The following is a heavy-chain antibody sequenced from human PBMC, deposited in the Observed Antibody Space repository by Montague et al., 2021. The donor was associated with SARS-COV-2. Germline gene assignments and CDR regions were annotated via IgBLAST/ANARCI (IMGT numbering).Heavy chain of an antibody. V-gene: IGHV4-4*07. CDR3: VRDGGNWYYFDY. CDR1: GVSITSYY. D-gene: IGHD3-16*01. J-gene: IGHJ4*02. Sequence: SETLSLTCSTSGVSITSYYWSWVRQPAGKGLEWIGHIYASGSTNYSPSLKSRVRLSIDNPKNQFSLKLESLTAADTAVYYCVRDGGNWYYFDYWGQGARSPSHQ. CDR2: IYASGST.